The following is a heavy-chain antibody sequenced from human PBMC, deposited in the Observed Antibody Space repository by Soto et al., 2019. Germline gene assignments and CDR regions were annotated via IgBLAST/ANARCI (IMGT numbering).Heavy chain of an antibody. CDR1: GFTFSSYG. CDR2: ISYDGSNK. J-gene: IGHJ4*02. V-gene: IGHV3-30*18. Sequence: GGSLRLSCAASGFTFSSYGMHWVRQAPGKGLEWVAVISYDGSNKYYADSVKGRFTISRDNSKNTLYLQMNSLRAEDTAVYYRAKDSVAGGFFDYWGQGTLVTVSS. D-gene: IGHD6-19*01. CDR3: AKDSVAGGFFDY.